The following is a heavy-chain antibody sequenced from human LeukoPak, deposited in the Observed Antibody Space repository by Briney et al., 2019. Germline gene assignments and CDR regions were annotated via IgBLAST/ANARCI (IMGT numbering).Heavy chain of an antibody. J-gene: IGHJ4*02. CDR3: IAGSNFGDY. V-gene: IGHV3-30*03. Sequence: GRSLRLSCAASGFTFSSYGMHWVRQAPGQGLEWVAVISYDGSNKYYADSVKGRFTISRDNSKNTLYLQMNSLRAEDRAVYYVIAGSNFGDYWGQGTLVTVSS. CDR1: GFTFSSYG. CDR2: ISYDGSNK. D-gene: IGHD1-1*01.